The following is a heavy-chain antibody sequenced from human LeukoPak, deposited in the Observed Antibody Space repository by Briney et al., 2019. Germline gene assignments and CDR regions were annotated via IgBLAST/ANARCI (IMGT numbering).Heavy chain of an antibody. CDR2: INHSGST. D-gene: IGHD3-10*01. CDR1: GGSFSGYY. V-gene: IGHV4-34*01. J-gene: IGHJ4*02. Sequence: SETLSLTCAVYGGSFSGYYWSWIRQPPGKGLEWIGEINHSGSTNYNPSLKSRVTISVDTSKNQFSLKLSSVTAADTAVYYCARAPPQPPGGKKIDYWGQGTLVTVSS. CDR3: ARAPPQPPGGKKIDY.